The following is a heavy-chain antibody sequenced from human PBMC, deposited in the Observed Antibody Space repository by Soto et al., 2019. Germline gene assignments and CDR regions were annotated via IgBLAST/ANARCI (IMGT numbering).Heavy chain of an antibody. V-gene: IGHV1-18*04. CDR2: IRAYNGYT. CDR3: ARASDGYRSGWYVGYFDY. CDR1: GYTFTSYG. Sequence: ASVNVSCKASGYTFTSYGISWMRQAPGQGLEWMGWIRAYNGYTNYAQKFQGRVTVTTDTSTSTAYMELRSLISDDTAVYYCARASDGYRSGWYVGYFDYWGQGTLVTVSS. D-gene: IGHD6-19*01. J-gene: IGHJ4*02.